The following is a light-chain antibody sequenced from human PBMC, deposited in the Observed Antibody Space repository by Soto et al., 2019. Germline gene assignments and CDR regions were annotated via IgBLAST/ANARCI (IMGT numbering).Light chain of an antibody. V-gene: IGKV3D-20*02. CDR3: QQRSNWPPVT. Sequence: DIVLTQSPGTLSLSPGERATLSCRASQSVSSKYLAWYQQKPGQAPRVLIYGTSIRASGVPERFSGGGSGTDFTLTITRLEPEDFAVYYCQQRSNWPPVTFGGGTKVEFK. CDR1: QSVSSKY. CDR2: GTS. J-gene: IGKJ4*01.